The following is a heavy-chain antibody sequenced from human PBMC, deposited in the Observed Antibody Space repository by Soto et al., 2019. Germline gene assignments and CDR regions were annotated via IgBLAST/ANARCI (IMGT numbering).Heavy chain of an antibody. D-gene: IGHD5-18*01. CDR1: GFTFSSYG. Sequence: PGGSLRLSCAASGFTFSSYGMHWVRQAPGKGLEWVAVIWYDGSNKYYADSVKGRFTISRDNSKNTLYLQMSSLRAEDTAVYYCARDRHSYGPEDYYYGMDVWGQGTTVTVSS. CDR3: ARDRHSYGPEDYYYGMDV. V-gene: IGHV3-33*01. J-gene: IGHJ6*02. CDR2: IWYDGSNK.